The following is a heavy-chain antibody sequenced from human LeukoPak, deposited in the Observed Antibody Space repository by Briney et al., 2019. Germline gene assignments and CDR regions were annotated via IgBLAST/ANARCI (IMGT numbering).Heavy chain of an antibody. J-gene: IGHJ5*02. V-gene: IGHV3-21*01. CDR1: GFTFSSYS. Sequence: GGSLRLSCAASGFTFSSYSMNWVRQAPGKGLEWVSSISSSSSYIYYADSVKGRFTISRDNAKNSLYLQMNGLRAEDTAVYYCARSHVDYNWFDPWGQGTLVTVSS. CDR2: ISSSSSYI. CDR3: ARSHVDYNWFDP. D-gene: IGHD5-12*01.